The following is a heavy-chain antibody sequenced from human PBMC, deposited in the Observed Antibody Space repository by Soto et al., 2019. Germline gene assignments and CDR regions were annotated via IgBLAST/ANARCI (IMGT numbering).Heavy chain of an antibody. CDR2: ISGSGGSP. J-gene: IGHJ4*02. Sequence: GGSLRLCCAASGFSFSTYTMSWVRRAPGKGLEWVSAISGSGGSPSYADSVQGRFTISRDNLKKTLYLQMNSLRAEDTAVYYCAKARCTTSNCYVPDYWGQGTLVTVSS. D-gene: IGHD2-8*01. CDR1: GFSFSTYT. V-gene: IGHV3-23*01. CDR3: AKARCTTSNCYVPDY.